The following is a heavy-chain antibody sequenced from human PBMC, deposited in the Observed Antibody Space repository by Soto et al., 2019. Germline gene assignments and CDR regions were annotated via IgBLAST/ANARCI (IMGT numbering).Heavy chain of an antibody. CDR3: ARHGDIVVVPAAPDVYYYYGMDV. Sequence: PGESLKISCKGSGYSFTSYWIGWVRQMPGKGLEWMGIIYPGDSDTRYSPSFQGQVTISADKSISTAYLQWSSLKASDTAMYYCARHGDIVVVPAAPDVYYYYGMDVWGQGTTVTVSS. CDR1: GYSFTSYW. V-gene: IGHV5-51*01. D-gene: IGHD2-2*01. J-gene: IGHJ6*02. CDR2: IYPGDSDT.